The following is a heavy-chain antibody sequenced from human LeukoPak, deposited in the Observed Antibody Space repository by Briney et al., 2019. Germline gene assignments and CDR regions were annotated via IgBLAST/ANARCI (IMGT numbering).Heavy chain of an antibody. CDR2: ISSSSSYI. CDR3: ARAETSGDYPFDY. CDR1: GFTFSSYS. V-gene: IGHV3-21*01. J-gene: IGHJ4*02. D-gene: IGHD4-17*01. Sequence: PGGSLRLSCAASGFTFSSYSMNWVRQAPGKGLEWVSSISSSSSYIYYADSVEGRFTISRDNAKNSLYLQMNSLRAEDTAVYYCARAETSGDYPFDYWGQGTLVTVSS.